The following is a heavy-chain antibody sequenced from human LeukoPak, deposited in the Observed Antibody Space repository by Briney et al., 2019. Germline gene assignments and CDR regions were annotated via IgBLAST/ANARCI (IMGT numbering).Heavy chain of an antibody. CDR3: ARGTWGSTYYFDY. Sequence: SQTLSLTCAIFGDSVSTNSAAWNWIRQSPSRGLEWLGRTYYRSKWSNNYAVSVKSRITINPDTSKNQFSLQLNSVTPEDTAVYYCARGTWGSTYYFDYWGQGTLVTVSS. CDR2: TYYRSKWSN. CDR1: GDSVSTNSAA. D-gene: IGHD7-27*01. V-gene: IGHV6-1*01. J-gene: IGHJ4*02.